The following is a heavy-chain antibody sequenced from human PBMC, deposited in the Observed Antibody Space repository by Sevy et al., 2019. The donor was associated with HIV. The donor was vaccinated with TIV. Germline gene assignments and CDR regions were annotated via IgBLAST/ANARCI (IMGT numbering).Heavy chain of an antibody. J-gene: IGHJ4*01. V-gene: IGHV1-69*13. Sequence: ASVKVSCKASGGIFRSNAISWVRQAPGQGLEWMGGIIAVFGTTNYAQKFQGRVTVSADESRSTAYMELGSLSSEDTAVYYCARDKYYYVSGSFDYWGQGTQVTVSS. CDR2: IIAVFGTT. CDR1: GGIFRSNA. D-gene: IGHD3-10*01. CDR3: ARDKYYYVSGSFDY.